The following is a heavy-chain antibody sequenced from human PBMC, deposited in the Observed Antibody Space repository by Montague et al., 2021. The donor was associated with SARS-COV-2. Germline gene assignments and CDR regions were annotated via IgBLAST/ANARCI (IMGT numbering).Heavy chain of an antibody. D-gene: IGHD3-9*01. J-gene: IGHJ4*02. CDR3: ARQLRSYDWRAEY. V-gene: IGHV4-39*07. CDR1: GGPISRGSYY. CDR2: IYHAGST. Sequence: SETLSLTCSVSGGPISRGSYYWGWIRQPPGKGLEWVGNIYHAGSTYYNPSLKNRATIFVDTSNSQFSLKLTSATAADTAVYYCARQLRSYDWRAEYWGQGTLVSVSS.